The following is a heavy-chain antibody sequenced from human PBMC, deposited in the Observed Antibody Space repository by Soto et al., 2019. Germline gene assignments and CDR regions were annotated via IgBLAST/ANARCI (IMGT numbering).Heavy chain of an antibody. Sequence: EVQLLESGGGLVQPGGSLRLSCAASGFTFSSYAMSWVRQAPGKGLEWVSAISGSGGSTYYADSVKGRFTISRDNSKNTLYLQMNSLRAEDTAVYYCAKAKGSGSYRITYYYYYGMDVWGQGTTVTVSS. D-gene: IGHD3-10*01. CDR2: ISGSGGST. V-gene: IGHV3-23*01. CDR1: GFTFSSYA. CDR3: AKAKGSGSYRITYYYYYGMDV. J-gene: IGHJ6*02.